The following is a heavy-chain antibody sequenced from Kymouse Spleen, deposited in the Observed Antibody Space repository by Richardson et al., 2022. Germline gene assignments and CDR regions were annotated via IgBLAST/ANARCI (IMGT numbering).Heavy chain of an antibody. J-gene: IGHJ6*02. CDR1: GFTFSSYW. CDR3: ARRRYSSSWYYYYGMDV. D-gene: IGHD6-13*01. CDR2: IKQDGSEK. V-gene: IGHV3-7*01. Sequence: EVQLVESGGGLVQPGGSLRLSCAASGFTFSSYWMSWVRQAPGKGLEWVANIKQDGSEKYYVDSVKGRFTISRDNAKNSLYLQMNSLRAEDTAVYYCARRRYSSSWYYYYGMDVWGQGTTVTVSS.